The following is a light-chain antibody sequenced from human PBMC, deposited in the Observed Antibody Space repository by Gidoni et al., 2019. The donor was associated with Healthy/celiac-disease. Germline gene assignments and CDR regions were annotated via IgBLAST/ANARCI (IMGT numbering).Light chain of an antibody. CDR2: DVS. CDR1: SSDVGGYNY. V-gene: IGLV2-14*01. Sequence: SALPQPASVSGSPGQSITISCTGTSSDVGGYNYVSWYQQHPDKAPKLMIYDVSNRPAGVSNRFAGSKSGNTASLTISGLQAEDEADYYCSSYTSSSTWVFGGGTKLTVL. J-gene: IGLJ3*02. CDR3: SSYTSSSTWV.